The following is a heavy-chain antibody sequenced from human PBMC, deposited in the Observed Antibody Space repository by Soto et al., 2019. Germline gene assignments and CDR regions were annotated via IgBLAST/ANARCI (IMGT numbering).Heavy chain of an antibody. V-gene: IGHV4-31*03. CDR2: IDFIGST. CDR3: ARHTPAGGTAY. CDR1: GDSISSGGYY. D-gene: IGHD6-13*01. Sequence: QVQLQESGPGLVKPSQTLSLTCTVSGDSISSGGYYWSWIRQHPGKGLEWIGYIDFIGSTYYNPSLKSRLTISVDTSRNQCSLKLNSVTAADTAVYYCARHTPAGGTAYWGQGTLVTFSS. J-gene: IGHJ4*02.